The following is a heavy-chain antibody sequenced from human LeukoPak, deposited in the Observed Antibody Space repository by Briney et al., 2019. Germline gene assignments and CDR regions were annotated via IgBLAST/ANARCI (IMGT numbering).Heavy chain of an antibody. CDR2: TNTVGRIP. CDR1: GFTFSSYW. Sequence: GGSLRLSCAASGFTFSSYWMHWVRQAPGKGLVWVSGTNTVGRIPMYADSVKGRLTLPRDNAKNTLYLEMNSLRAEDTAVYYCARTFAAAHIDYWGQGTLVTVSS. D-gene: IGHD2-15*01. V-gene: IGHV3-74*03. J-gene: IGHJ4*02. CDR3: ARTFAAAHIDY.